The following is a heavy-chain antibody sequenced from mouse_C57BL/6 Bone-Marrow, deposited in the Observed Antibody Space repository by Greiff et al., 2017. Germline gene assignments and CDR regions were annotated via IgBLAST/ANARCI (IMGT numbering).Heavy chain of an antibody. CDR2: IHPSDSGT. V-gene: IGHV1-74*01. CDR1: GYTFTSYW. Sequence: VQLQQPGAELVKPGASVKVSCKASGYTFTSYWMHWVKQRPGQGLEWIGRIHPSDSGTNYNQKFKGKGTLTVEKSSRTAYMQLSSLTSEDSAVYYCAISGSNWDAMDYWGQGTSVTVSS. J-gene: IGHJ4*01. D-gene: IGHD4-1*01. CDR3: AISGSNWDAMDY.